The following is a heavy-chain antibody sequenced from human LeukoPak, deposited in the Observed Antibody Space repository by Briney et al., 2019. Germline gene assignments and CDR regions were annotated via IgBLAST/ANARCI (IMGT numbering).Heavy chain of an antibody. Sequence: GGSLRLSCAASGFTFSSYEMNWVRQAPGKGLEWVSYISSSGSTIYYADSVKGRFTISRDNAKNSLYLQMNSLRAEDTAVYYCARGVWFGELRFGYWGQGTLVTVSS. CDR1: GFTFSSYE. V-gene: IGHV3-48*03. J-gene: IGHJ4*02. D-gene: IGHD3-10*01. CDR3: ARGVWFGELRFGY. CDR2: ISSSGSTI.